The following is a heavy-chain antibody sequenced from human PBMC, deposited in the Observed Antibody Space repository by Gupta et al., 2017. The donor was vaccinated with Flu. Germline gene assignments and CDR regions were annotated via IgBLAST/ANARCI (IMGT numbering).Heavy chain of an antibody. J-gene: IGHJ5*02. CDR3: ARSTPGIAAAGMNKYNWFDP. Sequence: QVQLVESGGGVVQPGRSLRLSCAASGFTFSSYGMPWVRQAPGKGLEWVAVIWYDGSNKYYADSVKGRFTISRDNSKNTLYLQMNSLRAEDTAVYYCARSTPGIAAAGMNKYNWFDPWGQGTLVTVSS. CDR1: GFTFSSYG. D-gene: IGHD6-13*01. V-gene: IGHV3-33*01. CDR2: IWYDGSNK.